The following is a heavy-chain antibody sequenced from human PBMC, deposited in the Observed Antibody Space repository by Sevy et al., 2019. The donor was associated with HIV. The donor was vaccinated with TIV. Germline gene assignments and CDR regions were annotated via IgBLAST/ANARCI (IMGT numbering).Heavy chain of an antibody. CDR3: ARSNWVTATNGFSKSYYFDY. CDR2: INTSGST. J-gene: IGHJ4*02. V-gene: IGHV4-4*07. CDR1: GDSFRSYF. Sequence: SETLSLTCTVSGDSFRSYFWAWIRQPAGEGLEWIGRINTSGSTNYNPSLKSRVTMSVDTSKSQFSLKVTSLTAADTAIYFCARSNWVTATNGFSKSYYFDYWGQGSLVTVSS. D-gene: IGHD7-27*01.